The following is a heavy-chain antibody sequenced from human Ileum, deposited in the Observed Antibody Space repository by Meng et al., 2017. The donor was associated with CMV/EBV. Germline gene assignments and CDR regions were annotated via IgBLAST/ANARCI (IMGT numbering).Heavy chain of an antibody. CDR1: GGSINNSPYF. J-gene: IGHJ4*02. V-gene: IGHV4-39*07. D-gene: IGHD3-10*01. CDR2: IYYSGTT. Sequence: QVQLQASGPGLVEPSGTLSLTCTVSGGSINNSPYFWGWIRQPPGKGLEWIGSIYYSGTTFYNPSLKSRITISVDTSKNQFSLKLTSVTAADTAVYYCARSSGSGSFSYWGQGTLVTVS. CDR3: ARSSGSGSFSY.